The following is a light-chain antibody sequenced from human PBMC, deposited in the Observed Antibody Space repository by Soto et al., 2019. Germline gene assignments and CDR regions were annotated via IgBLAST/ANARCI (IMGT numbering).Light chain of an antibody. CDR2: DVN. CDR3: SSYRSGTYVV. Sequence: SVLTQPASVSGSPGQSITISCTGTSSDVGGYNYVSWYQQHPGKAPKLMIYDVNNRPSGVSNRFSGSKSGNTASLTISGLQAEDEADYYCSSYRSGTYVVFGGGTKLTVL. CDR1: SSDVGGYNY. V-gene: IGLV2-14*01. J-gene: IGLJ2*01.